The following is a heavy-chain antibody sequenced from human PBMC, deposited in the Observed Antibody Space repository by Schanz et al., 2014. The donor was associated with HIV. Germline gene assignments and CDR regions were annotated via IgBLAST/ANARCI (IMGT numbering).Heavy chain of an antibody. V-gene: IGHV3-23*01. Sequence: EVHLLESGGGLVQPGGSLRLSCAASGFAFSSYAMSWVRQAPGKGLEWVSAISGSISTTFYADSVKGRFTISRDKSKNTLYLQMTTLRIDDTAVYYCAKPEYDSRGNSQSHFDYWGQGTLVTVSS. J-gene: IGHJ4*02. CDR2: ISGSISTT. CDR1: GFAFSSYA. CDR3: AKPEYDSRGNSQSHFDY. D-gene: IGHD3-22*01.